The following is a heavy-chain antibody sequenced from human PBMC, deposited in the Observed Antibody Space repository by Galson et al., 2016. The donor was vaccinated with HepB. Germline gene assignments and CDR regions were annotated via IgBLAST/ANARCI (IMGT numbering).Heavy chain of an antibody. J-gene: IGHJ4*02. Sequence: SLRLSCAASGFIFSDNYMTWIRQAPGKGLEWISYSGSSGSPIYYADSVKGRFTISRDYAKSSLYLQMNSLRADDTAGYYCARGASPGFIDYWGRGTLVTVSS. CDR1: GFIFSDNY. D-gene: IGHD3-16*01. CDR3: ARGASPGFIDY. V-gene: IGHV3-11*01. CDR2: SGSSGSPI.